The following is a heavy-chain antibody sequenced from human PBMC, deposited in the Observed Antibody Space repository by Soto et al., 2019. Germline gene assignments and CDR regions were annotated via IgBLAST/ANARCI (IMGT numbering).Heavy chain of an antibody. Sequence: GGSLRLSCAASGFTFSSYAMSWVRQAPVKGLEWVSAISGSGGSTYYADSVKGRFTISRDNSKNTLYLQMNSLRAEDTAVYYCAKFTMIVVVVSGFDYWGQGTLVTVSS. CDR1: GFTFSSYA. D-gene: IGHD3-22*01. V-gene: IGHV3-23*01. CDR3: AKFTMIVVVVSGFDY. CDR2: ISGSGGST. J-gene: IGHJ4*02.